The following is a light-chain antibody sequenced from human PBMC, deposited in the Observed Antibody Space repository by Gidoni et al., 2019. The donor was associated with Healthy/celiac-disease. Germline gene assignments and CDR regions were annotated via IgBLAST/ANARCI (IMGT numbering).Light chain of an antibody. CDR2: EVS. CDR3: CSYAGSSTLV. V-gene: IGLV2-23*02. CDR1: SSDVGSYKL. J-gene: IGLJ2*01. Sequence: QFALTQLASVSVSPGQSITISCSGTSSDVGSYKLRSWYQQHPGKAPKLMLYEVSKRPSGVSNRCSGSKAGNTASLTVSGLQAEDGADYYGCSYAGSSTLVVGGGTKLTVL.